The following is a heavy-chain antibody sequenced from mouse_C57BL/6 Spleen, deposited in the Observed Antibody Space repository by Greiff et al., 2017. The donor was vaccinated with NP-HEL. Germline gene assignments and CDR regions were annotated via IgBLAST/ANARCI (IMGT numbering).Heavy chain of an antibody. J-gene: IGHJ2*01. CDR2: ISYDGSN. V-gene: IGHV3-6*01. D-gene: IGHD1-1*01. CDR3: ARGIITTVVATFDFDY. Sequence: QLQQSGPGLVKPSQSLSLTCSVTGYSITSGYYWNWIRQFPGNKLEWMGYISYDGSNNYNPSLKNRISITRDTSKNQFFLKLNSVTTEDTATYYCARGIITTVVATFDFDYWGQGTTLTVSS. CDR1: GYSITSGYY.